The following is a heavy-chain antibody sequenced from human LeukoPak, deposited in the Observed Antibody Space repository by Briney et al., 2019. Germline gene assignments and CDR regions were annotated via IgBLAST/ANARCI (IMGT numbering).Heavy chain of an antibody. CDR2: ISSSSSYK. V-gene: IGHV3-21*01. J-gene: IGHJ4*02. D-gene: IGHD6-19*01. Sequence: GGSLRLSRAASGFTFSSYSMNWVRQAPGKGLEWVSSISSSSSYKYYADSVKGRFTISRDNAKNSLYLQMNSLRAEDTAAYYCARGGSGWYIDSWGQGTLVTVSS. CDR1: GFTFSSYS. CDR3: ARGGSGWYIDS.